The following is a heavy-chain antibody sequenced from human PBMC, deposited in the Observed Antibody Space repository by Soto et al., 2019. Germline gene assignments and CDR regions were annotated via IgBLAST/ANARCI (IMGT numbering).Heavy chain of an antibody. CDR1: GGSISSSSYY. CDR2: IYYSGST. D-gene: IGHD1-26*01. CDR3: ARRYGGNFDY. V-gene: IGHV4-61*05. Sequence: SETLSLTCTVSGGSISSSSYYWGWIRQPPGKGLEWIGYIYYSGSTNYNPSLKSRVTISVDTSKNQFSLKLSSVTAADTAVYYCARRYGGNFDYWGQGTLVTVSS. J-gene: IGHJ4*02.